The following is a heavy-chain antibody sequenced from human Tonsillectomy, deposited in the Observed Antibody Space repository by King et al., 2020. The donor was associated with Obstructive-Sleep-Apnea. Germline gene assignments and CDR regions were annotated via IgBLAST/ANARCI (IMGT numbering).Heavy chain of an antibody. Sequence: VQLQESGPGLVKPSETLSLTCTVSGGSISSYYWSWIRQPPGKGLEWIGYIYYSGSTNYNPSLKSRVTISVDTSKNQFSLKLSSVTAADTAVYYCAGSFYDFWSGNRFDYWGQGTLVTVSS. D-gene: IGHD3-3*01. CDR1: GGSISSYY. CDR3: AGSFYDFWSGNRFDY. J-gene: IGHJ4*02. CDR2: IYYSGST. V-gene: IGHV4-59*01.